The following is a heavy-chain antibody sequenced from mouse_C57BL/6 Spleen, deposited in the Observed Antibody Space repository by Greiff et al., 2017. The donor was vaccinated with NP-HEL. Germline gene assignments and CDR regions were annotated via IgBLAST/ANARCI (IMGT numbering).Heavy chain of an antibody. CDR3: ARGATGYAMDY. V-gene: IGHV1-82*01. Sequence: VQLQQSGPGLAKPWASVKISCKASGYVFSSSWMNWVKQRPGKGLEWIGRIYPGDGDTNYNGKIKGKATLTADKSSSTAYMQLSSLTSEDSAVYFCARGATGYAMDYWGQGTSVTVSS. CDR2: IYPGDGDT. D-gene: IGHD3-1*01. CDR1: GYVFSSSW. J-gene: IGHJ4*01.